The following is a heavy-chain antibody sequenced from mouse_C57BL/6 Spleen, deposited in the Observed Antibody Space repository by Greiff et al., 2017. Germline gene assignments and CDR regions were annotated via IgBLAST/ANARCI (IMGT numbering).Heavy chain of an antibody. D-gene: IGHD1-1*01. CDR3: ARGGVVEPVMDY. CDR1: GYTFTSYG. J-gene: IGHJ4*01. Sequence: VQLQQSGAELARPGASVKLSCKASGYTFTSYGISWVKQRTGQGLEWIGEIYPRSGNTYYNEKFKGKATLTADKSSSTAYMELRRLTSEDSAVYVCARGGVVEPVMDYWGQGTSVTVSS. CDR2: IYPRSGNT. V-gene: IGHV1-81*01.